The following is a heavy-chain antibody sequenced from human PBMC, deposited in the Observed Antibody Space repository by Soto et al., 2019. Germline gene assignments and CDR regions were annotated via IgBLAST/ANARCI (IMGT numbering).Heavy chain of an antibody. CDR3: WSGRGFAY. J-gene: IGHJ4*02. CDR2: IYHSGST. V-gene: IGHV4-4*02. CDR1: GGSISNSNW. Sequence: QVQLQESGPGLVKPSGTLSLTCAVSGGSISNSNWWSWVRQPPGKGLEWIGEIYHSGSTNYNPSRKSRVTRAMDKSKDQFSLKLSSVVAADTAVYYCWSGRGFAYWGQGTLDTVSS. D-gene: IGHD1-26*01.